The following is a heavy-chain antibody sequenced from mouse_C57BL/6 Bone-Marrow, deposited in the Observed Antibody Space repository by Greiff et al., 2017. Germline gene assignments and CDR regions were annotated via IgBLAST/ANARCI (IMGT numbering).Heavy chain of an antibody. V-gene: IGHV14-3*01. CDR1: GFNIKNTY. J-gene: IGHJ2*01. Sequence: EVMLVESVAELVRPGASVKLSCTASGFNIKNTYMHWVKQRTEQGLEWIGRIDPANGNTKYAPKFQGKANITADTSSNPAYLQLSCLTSEDTSIYYCARGGDLDYWGQGTTLTVSS. CDR3: ARGGDLDY. D-gene: IGHD1-1*02. CDR2: IDPANGNT.